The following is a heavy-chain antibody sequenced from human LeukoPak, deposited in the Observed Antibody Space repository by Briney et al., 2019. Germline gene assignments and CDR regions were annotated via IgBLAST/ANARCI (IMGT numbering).Heavy chain of an antibody. CDR3: ARHDYDSSGHRRDYYFDY. Sequence: SETLSLTCTVSDGSITGSTYYWGWIRQPPGKGLEWIVSVIHSGTTYYNPSLRSRVIVSMDTSKKQFSLRLSSVTAADTAVYYCARHDYDSSGHRRDYYFDYWSQGALVTVSS. CDR1: DGSITGSTYY. V-gene: IGHV4-39*01. CDR2: VIHSGTT. J-gene: IGHJ4*02. D-gene: IGHD3-22*01.